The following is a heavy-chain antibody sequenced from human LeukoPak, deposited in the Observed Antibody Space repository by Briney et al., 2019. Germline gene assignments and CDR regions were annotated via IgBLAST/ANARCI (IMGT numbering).Heavy chain of an antibody. CDR1: GGSISSSSYY. V-gene: IGHV4-39*07. Sequence: SETPSLTCTVSGGSISSSSYYWGWIRQPPGKGLEWIGSIYYSGSTYYNPSLKSRVTISVDTSKNQFSLKLSSVTAADTAVYYCARVAPYDFWSGYPQYYFDYWGQGTLVTVSS. CDR2: IYYSGST. CDR3: ARVAPYDFWSGYPQYYFDY. J-gene: IGHJ4*02. D-gene: IGHD3-3*01.